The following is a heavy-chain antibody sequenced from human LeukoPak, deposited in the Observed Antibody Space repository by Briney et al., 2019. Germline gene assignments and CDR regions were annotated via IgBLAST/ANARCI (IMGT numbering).Heavy chain of an antibody. Sequence: GGSLRLSCAASGFTFSNYCVTWVRQAPGKALEWVSSISGSGDSTYYADSVKGRFTTSRDNSKNTLYLQMNSLRVEDTAIYYCAKYGAPGWSGYLDYWGQGTLVTVSS. V-gene: IGHV3-23*01. D-gene: IGHD4/OR15-4a*01. CDR1: GFTFSNYC. CDR3: AKYGAPGWSGYLDY. J-gene: IGHJ4*02. CDR2: ISGSGDST.